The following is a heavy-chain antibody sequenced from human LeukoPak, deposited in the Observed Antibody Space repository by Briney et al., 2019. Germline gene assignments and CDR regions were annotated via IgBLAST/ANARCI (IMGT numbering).Heavy chain of an antibody. CDR3: ARTLRYCSSTSCLNRAFDI. CDR1: GYTFTSYA. CDR2: INAGNGNT. V-gene: IGHV1-3*01. J-gene: IGHJ3*02. D-gene: IGHD2-2*01. Sequence: ASVKVSCKASGYTFTSYAMHWVRQAPGQRLEWMGWINAGNGNTKYSQKFQGRVTITRDTSASTAYMELSSLRSEDTAVYYCARTLRYCSSTSCLNRAFDIWGRGTMVTVSS.